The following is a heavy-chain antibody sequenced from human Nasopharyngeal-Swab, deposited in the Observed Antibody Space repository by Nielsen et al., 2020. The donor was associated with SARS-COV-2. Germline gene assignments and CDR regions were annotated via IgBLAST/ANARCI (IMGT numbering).Heavy chain of an antibody. CDR1: GYTFTTYA. D-gene: IGHD4-17*01. CDR3: ARDLRTDAFDI. V-gene: IGHV7-4-1*02. CDR2: INTNTGNP. Sequence: ASVKVSCKASGYTFTTYAMNWVRQAPGQGLGWMGWINTNTGNPTYAQGFTGRFVFSLDTSVSTAYLQTSSLKAEDTAVYYCARDLRTDAFDIWGEGTMVTVSS. J-gene: IGHJ3*02.